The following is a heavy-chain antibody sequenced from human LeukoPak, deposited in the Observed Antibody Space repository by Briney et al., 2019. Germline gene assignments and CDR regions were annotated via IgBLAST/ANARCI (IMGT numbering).Heavy chain of an antibody. Sequence: PSETLSLTCAVSGYSITSGYYWGWIRPPPGKGLEWIGSIYHSGSTYYNPSLKRRVTISVDTSKNQFSLKLSSVTAADTAVYYCVRDLYSSGWFNFDYWGQGTLVTVSS. V-gene: IGHV4-38-2*02. CDR1: GYSITSGYY. D-gene: IGHD6-19*01. CDR2: IYHSGST. J-gene: IGHJ4*02. CDR3: VRDLYSSGWFNFDY.